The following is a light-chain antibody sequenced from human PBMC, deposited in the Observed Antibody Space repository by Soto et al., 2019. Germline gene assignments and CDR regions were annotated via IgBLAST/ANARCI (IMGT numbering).Light chain of an antibody. J-gene: IGKJ1*01. CDR3: QQYGSSPWT. CDR2: LAS. Sequence: DIVLTQSPGSLSSSAGERATLSCRASQSVSSSYLAWYQQKPGQAPRLLMYLASSRHTGIPDRFSGSGSGTDFTLTISGLEPEDFAVYYCQQYGSSPWTFGQGTKVEIK. V-gene: IGKV3-20*01. CDR1: QSVSSSY.